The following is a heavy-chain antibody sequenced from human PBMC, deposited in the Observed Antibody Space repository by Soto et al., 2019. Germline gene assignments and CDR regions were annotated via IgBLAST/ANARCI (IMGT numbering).Heavy chain of an antibody. CDR2: IQTMPDGGTT. CDR3: ARASRGAIGNY. D-gene: IGHD1-26*01. V-gene: IGHV3-15*07. CDR1: GFTFNSSW. J-gene: IGHJ4*02. Sequence: VQLLESGGGLVKPGGSLRLSCVASGFTFNSSWMNWVRQTPGKGLEWVGRIQTMPDGGTTEYTDSVKGRFTISRDDSNNTLYLQMNSLQTDDTAVYYCARASRGAIGNYWGQGILVTVSS.